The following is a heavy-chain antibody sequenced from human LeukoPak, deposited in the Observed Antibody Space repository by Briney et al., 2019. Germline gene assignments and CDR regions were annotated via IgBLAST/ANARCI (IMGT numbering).Heavy chain of an antibody. CDR2: ISSSSSYI. CDR1: GCTFSSYS. J-gene: IGHJ6*02. D-gene: IGHD4-17*01. V-gene: IGHV3-21*04. CDR3: ARDYGDTYYYYGMDV. Sequence: PGGSLRLSCAASGCTFSSYSMNWVRQAPGKGLEWVSSISSSSSYIYYADSVKGRFTISRDNAKNSLYLQMNSLRAEDTAVYYCARDYGDTYYYYGMDVWGQGTTVTVSS.